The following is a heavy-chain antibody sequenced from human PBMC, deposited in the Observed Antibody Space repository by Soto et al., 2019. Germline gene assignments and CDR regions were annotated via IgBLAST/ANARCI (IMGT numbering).Heavy chain of an antibody. D-gene: IGHD3-3*01. CDR3: AKAVSREWQPFDY. J-gene: IGHJ4*02. Sequence: ASVKVSCKASGYTFTKYAMNWVRQAPGLRLEWMGWINGGNGNTEYSRKFQGRVTFTRDTSASTAYMELSSLGSEDTAVYYCAKAVSREWQPFDYWGQGTLVTVSS. CDR2: INGGNGNT. CDR1: GYTFTKYA. V-gene: IGHV1-3*01.